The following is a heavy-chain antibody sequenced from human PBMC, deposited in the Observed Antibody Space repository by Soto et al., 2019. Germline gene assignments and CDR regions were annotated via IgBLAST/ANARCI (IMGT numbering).Heavy chain of an antibody. CDR3: AHPRGYGVFDAVDI. J-gene: IGHJ3*02. V-gene: IGHV3-23*01. D-gene: IGHD4-17*01. CDR2: ITSSGESA. Sequence: GGSLRLSCATSGFVFTNYAMNWVRQAPGKGLEWVSAITSSGESAFYAESVRGRFTISRDNSLNTLYLQMRSLRPEDTAVYYCAHPRGYGVFDAVDIWGQGIMVTVSS. CDR1: GFVFTNYA.